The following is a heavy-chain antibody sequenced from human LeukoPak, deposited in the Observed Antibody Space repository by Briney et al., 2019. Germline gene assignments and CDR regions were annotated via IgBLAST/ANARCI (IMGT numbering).Heavy chain of an antibody. Sequence: GSLRLSFAASGFTFSNAWMSWVRQAPGKGREWVGSIKSKTDGGTTDYSAPVKGRFTISTDDSNNAPYLQMNSLKTEDTAVYYCTTAPWYYDTSGYFLYWGQGTLVTVSS. V-gene: IGHV3-15*01. CDR1: GFTFSNAW. CDR3: TTAPWYYDTSGYFLY. CDR2: IKSKTDGGTT. D-gene: IGHD3-22*01. J-gene: IGHJ4*02.